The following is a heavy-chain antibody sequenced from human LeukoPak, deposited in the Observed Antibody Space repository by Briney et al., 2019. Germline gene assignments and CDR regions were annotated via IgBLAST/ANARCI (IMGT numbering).Heavy chain of an antibody. CDR2: IIPIFGTA. CDR3: ARTPELEWLTLDY. Sequence: GASVKVSCKASGGTFSSYAISWVRQAPGQGLEWMGGIIPIFGTANYAQKFQGRVTITADESTSTAYMELSSLRSGDTAVYYCARTPELEWLTLDYWGQGTLVTVSS. V-gene: IGHV1-69*13. J-gene: IGHJ4*02. CDR1: GGTFSSYA. D-gene: IGHD3-3*01.